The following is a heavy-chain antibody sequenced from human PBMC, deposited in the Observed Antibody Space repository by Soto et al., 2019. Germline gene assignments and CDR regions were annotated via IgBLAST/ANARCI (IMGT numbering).Heavy chain of an antibody. CDR3: AREGGGVYCSGGSCYGRYFDF. Sequence: GGSLRLSCATSGFTFSSYEMNWVRQAPGKGLEWVSIIYSGGSTYYADSVQGRFTISRDNSKNTLFLQMSSLRAEDTAVYYCAREGGGVYCSGGSCYGRYFDFWGQETRVTVSS. CDR2: IYSGGST. J-gene: IGHJ4*02. D-gene: IGHD2-15*01. V-gene: IGHV3-53*01. CDR1: GFTFSSYE.